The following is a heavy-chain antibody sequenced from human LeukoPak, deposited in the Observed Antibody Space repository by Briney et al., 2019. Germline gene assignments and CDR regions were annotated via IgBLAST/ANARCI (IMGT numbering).Heavy chain of an antibody. CDR1: GGSFSGYY. J-gene: IGHJ4*02. D-gene: IGHD4-23*01. CDR2: INHSGST. CDR3: AREYYGGNSGVDY. Sequence: PSETLSLTCAVYGGSFSGYYWSWIRQPPGKGLEWIGEINHSGSTNYNPSLKSRVTISVDTSKNQFSLKLSSVTAADTAVYYCAREYYGGNSGVDYWGQGTLVTVSS. V-gene: IGHV4-34*01.